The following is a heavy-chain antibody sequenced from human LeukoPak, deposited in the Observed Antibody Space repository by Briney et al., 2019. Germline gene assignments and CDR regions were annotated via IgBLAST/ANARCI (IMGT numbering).Heavy chain of an antibody. V-gene: IGHV3-30*18. CDR1: GFTFSSYG. CDR3: AKDAEPYSSGWYGY. Sequence: GRSLRLSCAASGFTFSSYGMRWVRQAPGKGLEWVAVISYDGSNKYYADSVKGRFTISRDNSKNTLYLQMNSLRAEDTAVYYCAKDAEPYSSGWYGYWGQGTLVTVSS. CDR2: ISYDGSNK. D-gene: IGHD6-19*01. J-gene: IGHJ4*02.